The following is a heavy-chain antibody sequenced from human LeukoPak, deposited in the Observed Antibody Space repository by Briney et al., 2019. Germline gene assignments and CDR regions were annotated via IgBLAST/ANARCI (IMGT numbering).Heavy chain of an antibody. Sequence: GGSLRLSCAASGFTFNAFGMNWVRQAPGKGLEWVSYIGTTSGAIYYADSVEGRFTIPRDSAKNSLYLQMNSLRAEDTAVYYCARFRTWGDKAFDYWGQGTLVTVSS. CDR1: GFTFNAFG. CDR3: ARFRTWGDKAFDY. J-gene: IGHJ4*02. V-gene: IGHV3-48*01. D-gene: IGHD2-21*02. CDR2: IGTTSGAI.